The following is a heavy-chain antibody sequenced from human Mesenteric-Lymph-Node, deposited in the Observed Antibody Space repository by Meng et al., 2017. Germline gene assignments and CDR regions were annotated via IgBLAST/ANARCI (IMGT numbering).Heavy chain of an antibody. CDR3: ASWVSRGYSGYDLHHYYYYGMDV. V-gene: IGHV1-46*01. CDR2: INPSGGST. CDR1: GYTFPSYY. D-gene: IGHD5-12*01. J-gene: IGHJ6*02. Sequence: ASVPVSFKASGYTFPSYYMHWVRQAPGQGLEWMGIINPSGGSTSYAQKFQGRVTMTRDTSTSTVYMELSSLRSEDTAVYYCASWVSRGYSGYDLHHYYYYGMDVWGQGTTVTVSS.